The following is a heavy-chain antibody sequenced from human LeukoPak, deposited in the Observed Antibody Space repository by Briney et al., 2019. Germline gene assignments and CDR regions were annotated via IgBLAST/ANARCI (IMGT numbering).Heavy chain of an antibody. CDR2: ISAYNGNT. J-gene: IGHJ4*02. CDR3: ARVVGQWELLSNFDY. V-gene: IGHV1-18*01. Sequence: ASVKVSCKASGYTFTSYGISWVRQAPGQGLEWMGWISAYNGNTNYAQKLQGRVTMTTDTSTSTAYMELRSLRSDDTAVYYCARVVGQWELLSNFDYWGQGTLITVSS. D-gene: IGHD1-26*01. CDR1: GYTFTSYG.